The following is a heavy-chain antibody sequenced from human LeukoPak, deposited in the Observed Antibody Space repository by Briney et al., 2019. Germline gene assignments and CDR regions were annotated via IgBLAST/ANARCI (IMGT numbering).Heavy chain of an antibody. V-gene: IGHV3-21*04. J-gene: IGHJ5*02. CDR3: ARDLGSTMVRGDRFDP. Sequence: GGSLRLSCAASGFTFSSYSMNWVRQAPGKGLEWVSSISSSSSYIYYADSVKGRFTISRDNAKNSLYLQMNSLRAEDTAVYYCARDLGSTMVRGDRFDPWGQGTLVTVSS. CDR1: GFTFSSYS. CDR2: ISSSSSYI. D-gene: IGHD3-10*01.